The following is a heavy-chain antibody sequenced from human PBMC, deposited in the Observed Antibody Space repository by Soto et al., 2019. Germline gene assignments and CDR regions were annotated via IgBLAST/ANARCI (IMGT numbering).Heavy chain of an antibody. V-gene: IGHV4-59*01. D-gene: IGHD1-7*01. Sequence: SETLSLTCTVSGGSISSYYWSWIRQPPGKGLEWIGYIYYSGSTNYNPSLKSRVTTSVDTSKNQFSLKLSSVTAADTAVYYCARDNWHYRYWGQGTLVTVSS. CDR3: ARDNWHYRY. J-gene: IGHJ4*02. CDR2: IYYSGST. CDR1: GGSISSYY.